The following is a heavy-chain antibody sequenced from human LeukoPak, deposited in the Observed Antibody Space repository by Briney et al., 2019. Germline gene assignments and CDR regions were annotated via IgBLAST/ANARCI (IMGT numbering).Heavy chain of an antibody. D-gene: IGHD5-24*01. J-gene: IGHJ3*02. Sequence: SETLSLTCTVSGVSISSYYWSWIRQPPGKGLEWIGYIYYSGSTNYNPSLKSRVTISVDTSKNQFSLKLSSVTAADTAVYYCARGVEMATIKGAFDIWGQGTMVTVSS. V-gene: IGHV4-59*01. CDR1: GVSISSYY. CDR2: IYYSGST. CDR3: ARGVEMATIKGAFDI.